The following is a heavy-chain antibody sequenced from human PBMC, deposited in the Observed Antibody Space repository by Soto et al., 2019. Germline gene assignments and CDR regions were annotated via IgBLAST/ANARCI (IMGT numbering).Heavy chain of an antibody. CDR2: VYYSGST. Sequence: SETLSLTCTVSGGAVSSYSWTWVRQPPGKGLEWIGYVYYSGSTHYNPSLKSRVTISLDTSKNQFSLKLTSVTAADTAMYFCASSPPAMVAPNIWGQGTLVTVSS. J-gene: IGHJ4*02. CDR1: GGAVSSYS. D-gene: IGHD5-18*01. CDR3: ASSPPAMVAPNI. V-gene: IGHV4-59*02.